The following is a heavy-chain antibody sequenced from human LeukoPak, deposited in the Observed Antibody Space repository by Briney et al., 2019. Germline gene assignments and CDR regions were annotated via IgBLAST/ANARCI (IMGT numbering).Heavy chain of an antibody. CDR2: ISSSSTYI. V-gene: IGHV3-21*01. J-gene: IGHJ1*01. Sequence: GGSLRLFCAGSGFTFSSYGMTWVRQAPGKGLEWVSFISSSSTYIYYADSVKGRFTISRDNARNSLFLQMNSLRAEDTAVYYCARDILTGSQSRFQHWGQGTLVTVSS. CDR3: ARDILTGSQSRFQH. D-gene: IGHD3-9*01. CDR1: GFTFSSYG.